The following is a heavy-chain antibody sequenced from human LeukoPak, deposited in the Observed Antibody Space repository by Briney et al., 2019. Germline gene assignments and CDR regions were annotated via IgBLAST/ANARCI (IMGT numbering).Heavy chain of an antibody. Sequence: ASVKVSCKASGYTFTNYGISWVRQAPGQGLEWMGWISTNSGNTNYALKLQGRVTMTTDTSTSTAYMELRSLTSDDTAVYYCARDVRHGWDNWGQGTLVTVS. CDR2: ISTNSGNT. CDR3: ARDVRHGWDN. V-gene: IGHV1-18*01. D-gene: IGHD3-10*02. CDR1: GYTFTNYG. J-gene: IGHJ4*02.